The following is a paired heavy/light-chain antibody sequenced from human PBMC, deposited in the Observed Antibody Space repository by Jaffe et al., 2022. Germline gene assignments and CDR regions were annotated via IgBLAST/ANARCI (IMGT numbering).Light chain of an antibody. J-gene: IGKJ2*01. CDR2: AAS. CDR3: QQYYSFPRT. CDR1: QGISSY. V-gene: IGKV1D-8*01. Sequence: VIWMTQSPSLLSASTGDRVTISCRMSQGISSYLAWYQQKPGKAPELLIYAASTLQSGVPSRFSGSGSGTDFTLTISCLQSEDFATYYCQQYYSFPRTFGQGTKLEIK.
Heavy chain of an antibody. D-gene: IGHD6-19*01. V-gene: IGHV3-23*01. J-gene: IGHJ3*02. CDR2: ISGSGGST. CDR1: GFTFSSYA. Sequence: EVQLLESGGGLVQPGGSLRLSCAASGFTFSSYAMSWVRQAPGKGLEWVSAISGSGGSTYYADSVKGRFTISRDNSKNTLYLQMNSLRAEDTAVYYCAKVHGSGWYGRPKADNDAFDIWGQGTMVTVSS. CDR3: AKVHGSGWYGRPKADNDAFDI.